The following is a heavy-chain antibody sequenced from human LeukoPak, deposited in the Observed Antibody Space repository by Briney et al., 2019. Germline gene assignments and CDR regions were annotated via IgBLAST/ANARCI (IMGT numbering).Heavy chain of an antibody. J-gene: IGHJ5*02. D-gene: IGHD1-26*01. CDR1: GGTFTSYA. CDR3: ATKLRLGGNWFDP. V-gene: IGHV1-69*13. Sequence: ASVKVSCKTSGGTFTSYAITWVRQAPGQGLEWMGKIIPISGTTNYAQKFQGRVTFTADESTSTAYMELSSLRSEDTALYYCATKLRLGGNWFDPWGQGTLVTVSS. CDR2: IIPISGTT.